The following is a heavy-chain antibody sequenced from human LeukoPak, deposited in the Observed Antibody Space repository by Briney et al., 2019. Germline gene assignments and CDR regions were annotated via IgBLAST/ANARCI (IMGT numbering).Heavy chain of an antibody. CDR3: ARGYDFWSGLVGGWFDP. D-gene: IGHD3-3*01. J-gene: IGHJ5*02. V-gene: IGHV4-30-4*07. CDR1: GDSISSSYF. CDR2: IYSSGST. Sequence: SETLSLTCYVSGDSISSSYFWGWIRQPPGKGLECIGYIYSSGSTYYNPSLKSRVTISVDTSNNQFSLKLSSVTAADTAVYYCARGYDFWSGLVGGWFDPWGQGTLVTVSS.